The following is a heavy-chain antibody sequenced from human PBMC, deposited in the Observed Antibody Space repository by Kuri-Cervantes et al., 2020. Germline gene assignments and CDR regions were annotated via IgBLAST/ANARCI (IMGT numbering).Heavy chain of an antibody. CDR1: GFTFSSYA. Sequence: GGSLRLSCAASGFTFSSYAMHWVRQAPGKGLEYVSAISSNGGSTYYANSVKGRFTISRDNSKNTLYLQMGSLRAEDTAVYYCAKTKYQLLLEHYYGMDVWGQGTTVTVSS. CDR3: AKTKYQLLLEHYYGMDV. D-gene: IGHD2-2*01. CDR2: ISSNGGST. V-gene: IGHV3-64*01. J-gene: IGHJ6*02.